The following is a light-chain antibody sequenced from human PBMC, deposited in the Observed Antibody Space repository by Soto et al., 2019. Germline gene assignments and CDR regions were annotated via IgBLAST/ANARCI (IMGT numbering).Light chain of an antibody. J-gene: IGLJ1*01. CDR1: SSDVGGYNY. V-gene: IGLV2-14*01. CDR3: SSYTSSSTLLYV. CDR2: DVS. Sequence: QSALTQPASVSGSPGQSITISCTGTSSDVGGYNYVSWYQQHPGKAPKLMVYDVSNRPSGVSNRFSGSKSGNTACLTISGLQAEDEADYSCSSYTSSSTLLYVFVTGTKVTVL.